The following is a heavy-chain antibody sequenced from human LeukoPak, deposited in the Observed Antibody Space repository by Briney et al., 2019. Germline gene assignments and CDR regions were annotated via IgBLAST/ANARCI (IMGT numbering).Heavy chain of an antibody. CDR3: ARDSSTWWFDY. CDR1: GASISSGAYY. J-gene: IGHJ4*02. V-gene: IGHV4-31*03. Sequence: SQTLSLTCTVSGASISSGAYYWSWIRQHPGKGLECIGYIYYSGSTYYNPSLKSRVTISVDTSKNQFSLNLRSVTAADTAVYYCARDSSTWWFDYWGLGTLVTVSS. CDR2: IYYSGST. D-gene: IGHD6-13*01.